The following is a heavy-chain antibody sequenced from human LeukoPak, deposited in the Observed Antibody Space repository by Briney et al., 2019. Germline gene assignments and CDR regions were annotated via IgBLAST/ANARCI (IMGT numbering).Heavy chain of an antibody. CDR1: GGSFSGYY. Sequence: PSETLSLTCAVYGGSFSGYYWSWIRQPPGKGLEWIGEINHSGSTNYNPSLKSRVTISVDTSKNQFSLKPSSVTAADTAVYYCARGSYDSSGYYYYFDYWGQGTLVTVSS. J-gene: IGHJ4*02. CDR3: ARGSYDSSGYYYYFDY. V-gene: IGHV4-34*01. D-gene: IGHD3-22*01. CDR2: INHSGST.